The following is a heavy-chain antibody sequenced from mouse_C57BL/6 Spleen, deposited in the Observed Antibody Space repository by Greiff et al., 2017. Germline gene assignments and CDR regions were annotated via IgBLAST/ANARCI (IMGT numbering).Heavy chain of an antibody. CDR3: ARRASYYFDY. D-gene: IGHD3-1*01. Sequence: EVQLQQSGPELVKPGASVKIPCKASGYTFTDYNIDWVKQSHGKSLEWIGDINPNNGGTIYNQKFKGKATLTVDKSSSTAYMELRSLTSEDTAVYYCARRASYYFDYWGQGTTLTVSS. J-gene: IGHJ2*01. CDR1: GYTFTDYN. CDR2: INPNNGGT. V-gene: IGHV1-18*01.